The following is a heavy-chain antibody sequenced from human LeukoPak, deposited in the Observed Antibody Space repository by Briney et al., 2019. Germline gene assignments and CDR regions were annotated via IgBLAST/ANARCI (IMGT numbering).Heavy chain of an antibody. CDR2: IRAGSDVT. CDR1: AFTFSRFA. V-gene: IGHV3-23*01. CDR3: AQDWVDGDSGIDQ. J-gene: IGHJ4*02. D-gene: IGHD4-17*01. Sequence: GGSVRLSCAASAFTFSRFAMSWVRQAPGKGLEWVSAIRAGSDVTYYADFVKGRFTISRDNSKNMLFLQMNSLKAEDTAIYFCAQDWVDGDSGIDQWGQGTLVTVSA.